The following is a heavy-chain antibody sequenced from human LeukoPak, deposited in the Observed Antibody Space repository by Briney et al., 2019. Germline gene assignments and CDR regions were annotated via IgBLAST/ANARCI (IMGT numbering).Heavy chain of an antibody. D-gene: IGHD2-15*01. CDR1: GFTFSNAW. V-gene: IGHV3-15*01. Sequence: KTGGSLRPSCGASGFTFSNAWMSWVRQAPGKGLEWVGRIKSKTDGGTTDYAAPVKGRFTISRDDSKNTLYLQMNSLKTEDTAVYYCTTRRGYCSGGSCYPGYYGMDVWGQGTTVTVSS. CDR2: IKSKTDGGTT. J-gene: IGHJ6*02. CDR3: TTRRGYCSGGSCYPGYYGMDV.